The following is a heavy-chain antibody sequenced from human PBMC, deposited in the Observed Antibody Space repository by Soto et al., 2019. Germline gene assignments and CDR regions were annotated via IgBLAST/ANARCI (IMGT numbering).Heavy chain of an antibody. CDR2: IYYSGST. CDR3: ARSRFRSSTSSYNWFDP. J-gene: IGHJ5*02. V-gene: IGHV4-31*03. CDR1: GDSISSGGYY. Sequence: PSETLSLTCTVSGDSISSGGYYWSWIRQHPGKGLEWIGYIYYSGSTYYNPSLKSRVTISVDTSKNQFSLKLSSVTAADTAVYYCARSRFRSSTSSYNWFDPWGQGTLVTVSS. D-gene: IGHD2-2*01.